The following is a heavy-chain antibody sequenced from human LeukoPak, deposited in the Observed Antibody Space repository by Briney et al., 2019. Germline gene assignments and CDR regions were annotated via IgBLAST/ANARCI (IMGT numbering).Heavy chain of an antibody. Sequence: ASVKVSCKTSGYTFSRRGITWVRQAPGQGLEWMGWVSGYNGNTNHAQNVQGRVTMTTDTSTNTAYMELRSLRSDDTAVYYCAKDIHPGLDSGASCCFDYWGQGTPVTVSS. CDR3: AKDIHPGLDSGASCCFDY. CDR1: GYTFSRRG. D-gene: IGHD3-22*01. V-gene: IGHV1-18*01. J-gene: IGHJ4*02. CDR2: VSGYNGNT.